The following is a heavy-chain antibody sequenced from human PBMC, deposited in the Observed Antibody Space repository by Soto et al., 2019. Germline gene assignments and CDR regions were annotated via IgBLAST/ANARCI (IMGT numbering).Heavy chain of an antibody. D-gene: IGHD1-1*01. CDR1: GFLLSTSGMR. J-gene: IGHJ4*02. CDR2: MDLDEDK. V-gene: IGHV2-70*04. CDR3: ARVSVQLSFDY. Sequence: SGPTLVNPTQTLTLTCIFSGFLLSTSGMRVGWIRQRPGKALEWLARMDLDEDKFYSACLNTRLTISKDTSKNQVVLTMTDMDPVDTAAYYCARVSVQLSFDYWGQGAQVTVSS.